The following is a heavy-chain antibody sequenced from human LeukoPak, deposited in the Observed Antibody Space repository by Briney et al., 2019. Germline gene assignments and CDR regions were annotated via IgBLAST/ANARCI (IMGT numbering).Heavy chain of an antibody. CDR2: IYYSGST. J-gene: IGHJ6*02. D-gene: IGHD2-21*02. CDR3: ARGTGGNMVTRYYYYGMDV. Sequence: SETLSLTCTVSGGSISSYYWSWIRQPPGKGLEWIGYIYYSGSTNYNPSLKSRVTISVDTSKNQFSLTLSSVTAADTAVYYCARGTGGNMVTRYYYYGMDVWGQGTTVTVSS. CDR1: GGSISSYY. V-gene: IGHV4-59*08.